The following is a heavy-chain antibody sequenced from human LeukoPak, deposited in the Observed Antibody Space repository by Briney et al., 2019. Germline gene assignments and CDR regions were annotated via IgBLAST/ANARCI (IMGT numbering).Heavy chain of an antibody. V-gene: IGHV6-1*01. D-gene: IGHD3-16*01. CDR2: TYYRSKWSN. CDR1: GDSVSSNSAA. J-gene: IGHJ1*01. Sequence: PSQTLSLTCAISGDSVSSNSAAWNWIRQSPSRGLEWLGRTYYRSKWSNDYAVSVESRITINRDTSQNQFPLQLNSVTPEDTAVYYCASSWGKYFQHWGQGTLVTVSS. CDR3: ASSWGKYFQH.